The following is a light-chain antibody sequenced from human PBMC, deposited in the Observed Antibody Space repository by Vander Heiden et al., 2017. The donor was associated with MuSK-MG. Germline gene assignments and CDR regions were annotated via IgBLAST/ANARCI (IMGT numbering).Light chain of an antibody. Sequence: QSVFPQPPSLSAAPGPTVPIPCSGPSSNVGHNYVSWYQHLPGAVPILITYDTSERPSGIADRFSGSTSGPSATLTITGLQPGDEAHYYCGVWDSGLSPGHWLFGGGTKVTVL. CDR2: DTS. J-gene: IGLJ3*02. CDR3: GVWDSGLSPGHWL. V-gene: IGLV1-51*02. CDR1: SSNVGHNY.